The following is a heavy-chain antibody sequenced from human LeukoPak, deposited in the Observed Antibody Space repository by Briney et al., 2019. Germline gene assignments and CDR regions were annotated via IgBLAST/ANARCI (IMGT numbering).Heavy chain of an antibody. Sequence: ASVKVSCKASGYTFTSYGISWVRQAPGQGLEWMGWISAYNGNTNYAQKLQGRVTMTTDTSTSTAYMELRSLRSDDTAVYYCAREVYYGSGSYYKGWFDPWGQGTLVTVSS. J-gene: IGHJ5*02. CDR3: AREVYYGSGSYYKGWFDP. V-gene: IGHV1-18*01. CDR1: GYTFTSYG. CDR2: ISAYNGNT. D-gene: IGHD3-10*01.